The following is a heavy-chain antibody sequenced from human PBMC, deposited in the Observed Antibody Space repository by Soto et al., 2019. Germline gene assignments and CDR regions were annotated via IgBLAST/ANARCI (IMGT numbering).Heavy chain of an antibody. J-gene: IGHJ4*02. CDR2: ISYDGSNK. Sequence: QVQLVESGGGVVQPGRSLRLSCAASGFTFSSYGMHWVRQAPGKGLEWVAVISYDGSNKYYADSVKGRFTISRDNSKNTLYLQMNSLRAEDTAVYYCAKDGGGGSYGYWGQGTLVTVSS. CDR1: GFTFSSYG. D-gene: IGHD1-26*01. CDR3: AKDGGGGSYGY. V-gene: IGHV3-30*18.